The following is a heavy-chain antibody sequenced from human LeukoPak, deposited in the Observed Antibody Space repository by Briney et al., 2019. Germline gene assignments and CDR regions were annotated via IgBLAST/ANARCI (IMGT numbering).Heavy chain of an antibody. Sequence: SETLSLTCIVSGDSINSNYYWDWIRQPPGKGLEWIGSIFHSGSTYYSPSLKSRVTISLDTSRNQFSLKLNSVTAADTAVYYCAKSNGYGLVDIWGQGTMVTVSS. CDR1: GDSINSNYY. CDR3: AKSNGYGLVDI. V-gene: IGHV4-38-2*02. D-gene: IGHD3-10*01. CDR2: IFHSGST. J-gene: IGHJ3*02.